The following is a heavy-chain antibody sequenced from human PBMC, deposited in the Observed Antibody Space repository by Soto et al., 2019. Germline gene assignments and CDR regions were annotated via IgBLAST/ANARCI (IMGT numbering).Heavy chain of an antibody. CDR3: ARLIGNSWLDS. J-gene: IGHJ5*01. V-gene: IGHV4-30-4*01. CDR1: GGSISSGDYY. Sequence: SETLSLTCTVSGGSISSGDYYWSWIRQPPGKGLEWIGYIYYSGSTYYNPSLKSRVTISVDTSKNHFSLKLSSVTAADTAVYYCARLIGNSWLDSWGQGTLVTVSS. D-gene: IGHD3-16*01. CDR2: IYYSGST.